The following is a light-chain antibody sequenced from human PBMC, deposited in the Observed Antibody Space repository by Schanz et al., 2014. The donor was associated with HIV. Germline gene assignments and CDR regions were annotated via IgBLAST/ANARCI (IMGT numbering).Light chain of an antibody. V-gene: IGLV1-40*01. Sequence: QSVLTQPPSVSGAPGQRVTISCTGTRSNIGTGFDVHWYQLLPGTAPKVLIFANTHRPSGVPDRFSGSNSGTSATLGITGLQTGDEADYYCGSWDSGLSAVVFGGGTKLTVL. CDR3: GSWDSGLSAVV. CDR1: RSNIGTGFD. CDR2: ANT. J-gene: IGLJ2*01.